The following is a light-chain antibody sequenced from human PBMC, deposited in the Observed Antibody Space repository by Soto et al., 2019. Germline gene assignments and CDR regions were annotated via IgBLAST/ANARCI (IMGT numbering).Light chain of an antibody. CDR1: SRDVGGDNY. J-gene: IGLJ3*02. CDR2: EVS. Sequence: QSALTQPPSASGSAGQSVTISCTGTSRDVGGDNYVSCHQQHPGTPPKLIIYEVSQRPSGVPDRFSVSRSGNTASLTVSGLQAEGEADYYCTSYAGSNNWVFGGGTKLTVL. V-gene: IGLV2-8*01. CDR3: TSYAGSNNWV.